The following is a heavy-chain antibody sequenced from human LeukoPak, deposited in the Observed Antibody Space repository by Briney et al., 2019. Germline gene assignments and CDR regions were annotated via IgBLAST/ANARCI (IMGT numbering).Heavy chain of an antibody. J-gene: IGHJ4*02. CDR1: GFSTYSNY. Sequence: GGSLRLSCVASGFSTYSNYMSWVRQPPGKGLEWVSVVYSGGSTNHAESVRGRFIVSRDLSRNTLYLQMNSLRAEDTAVYYCAKLRRFDFWSGYLDYWGQGTLVTVSS. CDR2: VYSGGST. D-gene: IGHD3-3*01. CDR3: AKLRRFDFWSGYLDY. V-gene: IGHV3-53*01.